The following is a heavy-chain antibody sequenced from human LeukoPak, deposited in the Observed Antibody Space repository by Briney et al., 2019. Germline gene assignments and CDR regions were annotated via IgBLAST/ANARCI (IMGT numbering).Heavy chain of an antibody. CDR1: GFPFSRDS. CDR2: INPDGSTT. Sequence: GGSLRLSCAASGFPFSRDSMHWVRQSPGKGLVWLSRINPDGSTTNYADSVKGRLTISRDNAKNTLYLQMNSLRDEDTAVYYCASDVGYKFDYWGQGTLVTFSP. V-gene: IGHV3-74*01. D-gene: IGHD6-25*01. J-gene: IGHJ4*02. CDR3: ASDVGYKFDY.